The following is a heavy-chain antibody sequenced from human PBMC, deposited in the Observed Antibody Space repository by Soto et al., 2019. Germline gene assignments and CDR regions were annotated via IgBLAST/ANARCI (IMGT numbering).Heavy chain of an antibody. D-gene: IGHD5-12*01. V-gene: IGHV4-4*07. CDR3: ARDNIVSKGYGMDV. Sequence: QVQLQESGPGLVKPSETLSLTCTVSGASISNSYWSWIRQAAGKRLEWIGRIHSSGTFNYNPTLKSQVSISRDTSKTQISLKLSPGTAADTAVYYCARDNIVSKGYGMDVWGQGTTVTVSS. CDR2: IHSSGTF. CDR1: GASISNSY. J-gene: IGHJ6*02.